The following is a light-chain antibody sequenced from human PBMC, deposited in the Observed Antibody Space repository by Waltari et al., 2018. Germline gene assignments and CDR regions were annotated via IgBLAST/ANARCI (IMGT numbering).Light chain of an antibody. Sequence: QSALTQPASVSGSPGQSITISCSGTDSDVGAYDFVSWYQQHPGKAPHLIIYEVSNRPSGMSNRFSASKSGSTASLTISGLQAEDEADYYCSSYTTSSAPGVFGTGTRVTVL. J-gene: IGLJ1*01. CDR1: DSDVGAYDF. CDR2: EVS. V-gene: IGLV2-14*01. CDR3: SSYTTSSAPGV.